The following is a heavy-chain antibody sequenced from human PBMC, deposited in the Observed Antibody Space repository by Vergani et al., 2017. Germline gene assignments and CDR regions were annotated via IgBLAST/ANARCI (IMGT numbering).Heavy chain of an antibody. CDR2: IGSSGPYI. Sequence: QLQESGPGLVKPSETLSLTCTVSGGSISSSSYYWGWIRQPPGKGLEWVAFIGSSGPYINYADSVKGRFIISRDNTNNSLFLQLRSLRAEDAAVYYCARDCTSGGCPDNYGMDVWDQGATVTVSS. CDR1: GGSISSSS. J-gene: IGHJ6*02. CDR3: ARDCTSGGCPDNYGMDV. D-gene: IGHD2-8*01. V-gene: IGHV3-21*06.